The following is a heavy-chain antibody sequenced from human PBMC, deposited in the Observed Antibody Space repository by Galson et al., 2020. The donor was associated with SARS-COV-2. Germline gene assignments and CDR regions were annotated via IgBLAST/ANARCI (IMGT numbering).Heavy chain of an antibody. CDR1: GYTLTELS. J-gene: IGHJ4*02. D-gene: IGHD3-22*01. V-gene: IGHV1-24*01. CDR3: ATAIWAITMIVPSYFDY. CDR2: LDPEDGET. Sequence: ASVKVSCKGSGYTLTELSIHWVRQAPGKGLEWMGGLDPEDGETIYAQKFQGRVTMTEDTSTDTAYMELSSLRSEDTAVYYCATAIWAITMIVPSYFDYWGQGTLVTVSS.